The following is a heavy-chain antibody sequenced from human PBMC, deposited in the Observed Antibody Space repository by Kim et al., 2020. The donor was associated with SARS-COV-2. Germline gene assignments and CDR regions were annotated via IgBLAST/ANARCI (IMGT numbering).Heavy chain of an antibody. CDR1: GFTFSSYA. J-gene: IGHJ2*01. V-gene: IGHV3-23*01. CDR2: ISGSGGST. CDR3: AKGTYSGYDYWYFDL. D-gene: IGHD5-12*01. Sequence: GGSLRLSCAASGFTFSSYAMSWVRQAPGKGLEWVSAISGSGGSTYYADSVKGRFTISRDNSKNTLYLQMNSLRAEDTAVYYCAKGTYSGYDYWYFDLWGRGTLVTVSS.